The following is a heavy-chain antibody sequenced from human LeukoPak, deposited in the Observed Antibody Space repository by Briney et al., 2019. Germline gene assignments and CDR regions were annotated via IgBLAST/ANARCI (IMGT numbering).Heavy chain of an antibody. CDR1: GGSISSYY. CDR3: ARTGYYDSSGYYAFDI. J-gene: IGHJ3*02. Sequence: SETLSLTCTVSGGSISSYYWSWIRQPPGKGLEWIGYIYTSGSTNYNPSLKSRVTISVDTSKNQFSLKLSSVTAADTAVYYCARTGYYDSSGYYAFDIWGQGTMVTVS. V-gene: IGHV4-4*09. CDR2: IYTSGST. D-gene: IGHD3-22*01.